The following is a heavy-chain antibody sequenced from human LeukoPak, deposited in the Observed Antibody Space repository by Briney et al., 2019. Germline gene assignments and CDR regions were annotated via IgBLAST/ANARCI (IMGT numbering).Heavy chain of an antibody. CDR1: GYTFTGYY. CDR2: TNPNSGDT. Sequence: ASVKVSCKASGYTFTGYYMHWVRQAPGQGLEWMGWTNPNSGDTNFAQKFQGRVTMTRDKSIRTAYMELTWLTSDDTAVYYCARDRGGSGSYYDLAYWGQGTLVTVSS. CDR3: ARDRGGSGSYYDLAY. J-gene: IGHJ4*02. D-gene: IGHD3-10*01. V-gene: IGHV1-2*02.